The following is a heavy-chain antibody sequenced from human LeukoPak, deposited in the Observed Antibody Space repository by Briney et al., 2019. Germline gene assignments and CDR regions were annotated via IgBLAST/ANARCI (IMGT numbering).Heavy chain of an antibody. D-gene: IGHD1-26*01. Sequence: SVKVSCKASGNTFTSYYMHWVRQAPGQGLEWMGGIIPIFGTANYAQKFQGRVTITTDESTSTAYMELSSLRSEDTAVYYCASSGRAQWELPTVFDYWGQGTLVTVSS. V-gene: IGHV1-69*05. CDR1: GNTFTSYY. CDR3: ASSGRAQWELPTVFDY. CDR2: IIPIFGTA. J-gene: IGHJ4*02.